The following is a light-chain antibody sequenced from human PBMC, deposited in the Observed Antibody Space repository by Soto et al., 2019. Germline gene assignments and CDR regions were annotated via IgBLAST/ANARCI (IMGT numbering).Light chain of an antibody. Sequence: QSVLTQPPSASGSPGQSVTTSCTGTSSDVGGYNYVSWYQQHPGKAPKLMIYEVSKRPSGVPDRFSGSKSGNTASLTVSGHQAEDEADYYCSSYAGSNNYVFGTGTKLTVL. J-gene: IGLJ1*01. CDR3: SSYAGSNNYV. V-gene: IGLV2-8*01. CDR1: SSDVGGYNY. CDR2: EVS.